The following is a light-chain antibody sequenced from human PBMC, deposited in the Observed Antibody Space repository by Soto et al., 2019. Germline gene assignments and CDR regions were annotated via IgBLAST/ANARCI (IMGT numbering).Light chain of an antibody. Sequence: MTQSPATLSVSPGERVTLSCRASQSVNSNLAWYQQKPGKAPKLLIYAASSLQSGVPSRFSGSGSGTDFTLTISSLQPEDFATYYCQQSYSTPPITFGQGTRLEIK. CDR1: QSVNSN. CDR3: QQSYSTPPIT. CDR2: AAS. V-gene: IGKV1-39*01. J-gene: IGKJ5*01.